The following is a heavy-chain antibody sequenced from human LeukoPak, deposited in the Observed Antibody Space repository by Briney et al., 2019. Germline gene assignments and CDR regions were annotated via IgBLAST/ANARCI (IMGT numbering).Heavy chain of an antibody. CDR3: ARDLSGGDYTAFDV. J-gene: IGHJ3*01. Sequence: GGSLRLSCAASGFIFSDHHMDWVREAPGKGLEWIGRSRNRARGSTTEYAASVNGRFTISRDDSKNSLSLHMNSLNTEDTAVYYCARDLSGGDYTAFDVWGQGTMVTVSS. D-gene: IGHD2-21*02. CDR1: GFIFSDHH. V-gene: IGHV3-72*01. CDR2: SRNRARGSTT.